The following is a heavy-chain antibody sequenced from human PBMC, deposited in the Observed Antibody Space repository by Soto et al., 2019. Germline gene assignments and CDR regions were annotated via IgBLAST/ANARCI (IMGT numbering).Heavy chain of an antibody. CDR2: IYWDDDK. Sequence: GSGPTLVNPTQTLTLTCTFSGFSLSTSGVGVSWIHQPPGKALEWLALIYWDDDKRYSPSLKSRLTITKDTPKNQVVLTMTNMDPVDTATYYCAHSLGRVPVVKWYYYYYMDVWGKGTTVTVSS. D-gene: IGHD2-2*01. CDR1: GFSLSTSGVG. J-gene: IGHJ6*03. V-gene: IGHV2-5*02. CDR3: AHSLGRVPVVKWYYYYYMDV.